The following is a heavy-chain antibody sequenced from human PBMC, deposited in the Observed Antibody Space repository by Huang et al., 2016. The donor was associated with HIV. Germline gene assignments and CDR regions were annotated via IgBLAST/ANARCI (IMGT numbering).Heavy chain of an antibody. CDR3: ATFTIFGVDKGV. V-gene: IGHV3-53*01. D-gene: IGHD3-3*01. J-gene: IGHJ6*02. CDR1: GVSVSGNY. Sequence: EVQVVESGGGLTQPGGSLRFSCVVSGVSVSGNYMTWVRQAPGKWLEWIALFDNGDDTFYADSVKGRFTISRDNSRNTVFLQMNSLRAEDTAVYYCATFTIFGVDKGVWGQGTTVTVSS. CDR2: FDNGDDT.